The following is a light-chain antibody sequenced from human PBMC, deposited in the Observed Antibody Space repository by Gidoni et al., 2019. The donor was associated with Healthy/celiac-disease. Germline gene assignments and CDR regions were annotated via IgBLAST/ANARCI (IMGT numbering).Light chain of an antibody. Sequence: EIVLTQSPATLSLSPGERATLSCRASKSVSSYLAWYQQKPGQAPRLLIYDASNRATGIPARFSGSVSGTDFTLTISSLEPEDFAVYYCQQRSNWPLTFGGGTKVEIK. CDR1: KSVSSY. CDR3: QQRSNWPLT. V-gene: IGKV3-11*01. J-gene: IGKJ4*01. CDR2: DAS.